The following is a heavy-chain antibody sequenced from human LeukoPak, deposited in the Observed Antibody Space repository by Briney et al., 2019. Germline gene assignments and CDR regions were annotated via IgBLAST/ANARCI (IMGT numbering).Heavy chain of an antibody. Sequence: PSETLSLTWAVSGYSISSGYYWGWIRQPPGKGLEWIGSIYHSGSTYYNPSLKSRVTISVDTSKNQFSLKLSSVTAADTAVYYCAGVIITYYFDYWGQGTLVTVSS. CDR1: GYSISSGYY. CDR3: AGVIITYYFDY. CDR2: IYHSGST. J-gene: IGHJ4*02. D-gene: IGHD3-10*01. V-gene: IGHV4-38-2*01.